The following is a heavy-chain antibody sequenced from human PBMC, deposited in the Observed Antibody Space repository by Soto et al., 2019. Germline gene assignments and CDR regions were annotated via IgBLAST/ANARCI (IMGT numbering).Heavy chain of an antibody. D-gene: IGHD2-8*01. V-gene: IGHV4-30-4*01. Sequence: SETLSLTCTVSGGSISGGVHSWSWIRQPTGKGLEWIGHIFDSGSTYYNPSLKSRLSISVDTSKNQFSLRLSSVTAADTAVYYCAREIMPLTNDWYFDLWGRGTLVTVSS. CDR3: AREIMPLTNDWYFDL. CDR2: IFDSGST. J-gene: IGHJ2*01. CDR1: GGSISGGVHS.